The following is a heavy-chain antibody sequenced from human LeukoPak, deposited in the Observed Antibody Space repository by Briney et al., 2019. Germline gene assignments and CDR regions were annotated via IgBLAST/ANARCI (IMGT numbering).Heavy chain of an antibody. CDR3: ARTTYYYDSSGYWVY. V-gene: IGHV3-7*01. CDR1: GFTFSSYW. CDR2: IKQDGSEK. Sequence: PGGSLRLSCAASGFTFSSYWMSWVRQAPGKGLEWVANIKQDGSEKYYVDSVKGRFTISRDNAKSSLYLQMNSLRAEDTAVYYCARTTYYYDSSGYWVYWGQGTLVTVSS. D-gene: IGHD3-22*01. J-gene: IGHJ4*02.